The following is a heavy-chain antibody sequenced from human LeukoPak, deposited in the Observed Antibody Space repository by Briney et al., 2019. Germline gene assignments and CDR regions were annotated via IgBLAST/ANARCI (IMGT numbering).Heavy chain of an antibody. CDR1: GFTVSGNH. CDR2: INTDGSST. Sequence: PGGSLRLSCEASGFTVSGNHMNWVRQAPGKGLVWVSRINTDGSSTTYADSVKGRFTISRDNAKNTLYLQMNSLSAEDTAVYYCARGYSSSYRIDYWGQGTLVTVSS. D-gene: IGHD6-6*01. V-gene: IGHV3-74*01. J-gene: IGHJ4*02. CDR3: ARGYSSSYRIDY.